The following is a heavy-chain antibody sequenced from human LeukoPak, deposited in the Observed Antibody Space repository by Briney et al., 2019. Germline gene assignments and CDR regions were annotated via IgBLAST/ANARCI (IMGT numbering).Heavy chain of an antibody. CDR3: ARDRPGVGATSYYYYYMDV. Sequence: GGSLRLSCAASGFTFDDYGVSWVRQAPGKGLEWVSGINWNGGSTGYADSVKGRFTISRDNAKNSLYLQMNSLRAEDTALYYCARDRPGVGATSYYYYYMDVWGKGTTVTVSS. V-gene: IGHV3-20*04. D-gene: IGHD1-26*01. CDR2: INWNGGST. CDR1: GFTFDDYG. J-gene: IGHJ6*03.